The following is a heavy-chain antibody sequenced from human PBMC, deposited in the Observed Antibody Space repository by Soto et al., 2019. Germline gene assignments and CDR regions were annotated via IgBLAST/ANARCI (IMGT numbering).Heavy chain of an antibody. D-gene: IGHD6-6*01. J-gene: IGHJ6*02. CDR1: GFTFSSYG. CDR2: ISYDGSNK. V-gene: IGHV3-30*18. Sequence: QVQLVESGGGVVQPGRSLRLSCAASGFTFSSYGMHWVRQAPGKGLEWVAVISYDGSNKYYADSVKGRFTISRDNSKNTLYLQMNSLRAEDTAVYYCAKAELVLYYYYYGMDVWGQGTTVTVSS. CDR3: AKAELVLYYYYYGMDV.